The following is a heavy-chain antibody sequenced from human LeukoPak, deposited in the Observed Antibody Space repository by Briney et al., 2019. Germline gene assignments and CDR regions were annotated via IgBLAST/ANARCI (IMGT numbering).Heavy chain of an antibody. D-gene: IGHD4-11*01. J-gene: IGHJ6*02. CDR1: GGSISSGGYY. CDR3: ARASYSNSAYYYYYGMDV. Sequence: SETLSLTCTVSGGSISSGGYYWSWIRQPPGKGLEWIGYIYHSGSTYYNPSLKSRVTISVDRSKNQFSLKLSSVTAADTAVYYCARASYSNSAYYYYYGMDVWGQGTTVTVSS. CDR2: IYHSGST. V-gene: IGHV4-30-2*01.